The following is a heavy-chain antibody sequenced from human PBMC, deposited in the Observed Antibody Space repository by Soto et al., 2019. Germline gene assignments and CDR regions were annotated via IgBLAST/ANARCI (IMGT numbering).Heavy chain of an antibody. V-gene: IGHV1-18*01. CDR3: ARHLSLWFGESGDAFAI. CDR2: ISAYNGNT. CDR1: GYTFTSYG. J-gene: IGHJ3*02. D-gene: IGHD3-10*01. Sequence: ASVKVSCKASGYTFTSYGISWVRQAPGQGLEWMGWISAYNGNTNYAQKLQGRVTMTTDTSTSTAYMELRSLRSDDTAVYYCARHLSLWFGESGDAFAIWGQGTMVTVSS.